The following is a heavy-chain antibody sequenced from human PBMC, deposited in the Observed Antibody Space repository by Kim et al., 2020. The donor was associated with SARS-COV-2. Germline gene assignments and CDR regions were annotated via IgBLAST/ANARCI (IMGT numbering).Heavy chain of an antibody. CDR1: GFTFSGSD. CDR3: ATRYDILTGLNY. J-gene: IGHJ4*02. Sequence: GGSLRLSCAASGFTFSGSDIHWVRQASGKGLEWVGRISSKAYTYATAYSASVKGRFTIYRDDSKNTACLQMNSLKTEDTAVYYCATRYDILTGLNYWGQGTLVTVSS. V-gene: IGHV3-73*01. D-gene: IGHD3-9*01. CDR2: ISSKAYTYAT.